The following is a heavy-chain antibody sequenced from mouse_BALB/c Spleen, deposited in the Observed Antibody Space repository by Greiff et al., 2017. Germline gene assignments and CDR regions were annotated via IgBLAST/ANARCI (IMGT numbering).Heavy chain of an antibody. CDR3: ARDNTGTNAMDY. Sequence: EVKVVESGGGLVKPGGSLKLSCAASGFTFSSYAMSWVRQSPEKRLEWVAEISSGGSYTYYPDTVTGRFTISRDNAKNTLYLEMSSLRSEDTAMYYCARDNTGTNAMDYWGQGTSVTVSS. CDR2: ISSGGSYT. D-gene: IGHD4-1*01. CDR1: GFTFSSYA. V-gene: IGHV5-9-4*01. J-gene: IGHJ4*01.